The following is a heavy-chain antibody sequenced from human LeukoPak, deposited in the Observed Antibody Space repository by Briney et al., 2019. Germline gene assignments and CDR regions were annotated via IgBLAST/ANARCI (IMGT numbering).Heavy chain of an antibody. CDR1: GGSISSYY. V-gene: IGHV4-4*07. D-gene: IGHD1-14*01. Sequence: PSETLSLTCTVSGGSISSYYWSWIRQPAGKGLEWIGRIYTSGSTNYNPSLKSRVTKSLDTSKNQFSLKLTSVTAADTAVYYCARRGGDFHTGIVFDNWGQGSLVTVSS. J-gene: IGHJ4*02. CDR2: IYTSGST. CDR3: ARRGGDFHTGIVFDN.